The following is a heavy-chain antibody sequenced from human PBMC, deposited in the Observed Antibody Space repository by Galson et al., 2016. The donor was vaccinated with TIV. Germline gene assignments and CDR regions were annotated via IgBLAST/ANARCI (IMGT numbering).Heavy chain of an antibody. CDR3: AKDTGSLPRNWFDP. CDR1: GFTFSSFA. J-gene: IGHJ5*02. CDR2: ISGSGGTT. Sequence: SLRLSCAASGFTFSSFAISWVRQAPGKALEWVSGISGSGGTTFYADSVKGRFSISRDNSKNTVYLQLNSLRAEDTAVYYCAKDTGSLPRNWFDPWGQGTLVTVSS. D-gene: IGHD3-9*01. V-gene: IGHV3-23*01.